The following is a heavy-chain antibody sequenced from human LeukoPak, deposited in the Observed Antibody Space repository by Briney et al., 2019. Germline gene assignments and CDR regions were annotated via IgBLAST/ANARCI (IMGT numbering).Heavy chain of an antibody. CDR3: AREEWDYSGSSHGAFDI. CDR2: IYYSGST. J-gene: IGHJ3*02. Sequence: SETLSLTCTVSGGSISSYYWSWIRQPPGKGLEWIGYIYYSGSTNYNPSLKSRVTISVDTSKNQFSLKLSSVTAADTAVYYCAREEWDYSGSSHGAFDIWGQGTMVTVSS. CDR1: GGSISSYY. D-gene: IGHD1-26*01. V-gene: IGHV4-59*01.